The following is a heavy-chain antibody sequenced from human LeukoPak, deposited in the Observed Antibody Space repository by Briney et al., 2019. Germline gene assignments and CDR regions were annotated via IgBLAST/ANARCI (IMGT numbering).Heavy chain of an antibody. CDR1: GGSIYSSNSY. CDR3: ARDRGLDYYDSSGLDAFDI. Sequence: SETLSLTCTVSGGSIYSSNSYWAWIRQPPGKGLEWIGSIFYGGSTFYNPSLKRRVTISVDTSKNQFSLNLTSVTAADTAVYYCARDRGLDYYDSSGLDAFDIWGQGTMVTVSS. CDR2: IFYGGST. D-gene: IGHD3-22*01. J-gene: IGHJ3*02. V-gene: IGHV4-39*07.